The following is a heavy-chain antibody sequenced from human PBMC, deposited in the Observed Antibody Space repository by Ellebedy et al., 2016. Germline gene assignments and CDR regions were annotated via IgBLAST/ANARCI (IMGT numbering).Heavy chain of an antibody. Sequence: GGSLRLXCAASGFTFSSYWMSWVRQAPGKGLEWVANIKQDGSEKYYVDSVKGRFTISRDNAKNSLYLQMNSLRAEDTAVYYCARESITMIAAVDYWGQGTLVTVSS. D-gene: IGHD3-22*01. CDR3: ARESITMIAAVDY. CDR1: GFTFSSYW. J-gene: IGHJ4*02. CDR2: IKQDGSEK. V-gene: IGHV3-7*01.